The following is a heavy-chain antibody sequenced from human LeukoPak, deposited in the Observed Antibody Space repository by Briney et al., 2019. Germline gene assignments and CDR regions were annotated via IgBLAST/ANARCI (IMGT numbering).Heavy chain of an antibody. CDR3: ARGRGSSSWIDY. J-gene: IGHJ4*02. V-gene: IGHV4-34*01. D-gene: IGHD6-13*01. CDR2: INHSGST. Sequence: PSETLSLTCAVYGGSFSGYYWSWIRQPPGKGLEWIGGINHSGSTNYNPSLKSRVTISVDTSKNQFSLKLSSVTAADTAVYYCARGRGSSSWIDYWGQGTLVTVSS. CDR1: GGSFSGYY.